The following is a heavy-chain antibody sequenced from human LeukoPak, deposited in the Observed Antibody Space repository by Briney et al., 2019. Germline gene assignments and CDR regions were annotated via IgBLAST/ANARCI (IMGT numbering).Heavy chain of an antibody. Sequence: SETLSLTCAVYGGSFSGYYWSWIRQPPGKGLEWIGEINHSGSTNYNPSLKSRVTISVDTSKNQFSLKLSSVTAADTAVYYCARIFGFFGAHGIDYWGQGTLVTVSS. CDR2: INHSGST. J-gene: IGHJ4*02. CDR3: ARIFGFFGAHGIDY. CDR1: GGSFSGYY. D-gene: IGHD3-16*01. V-gene: IGHV4-34*01.